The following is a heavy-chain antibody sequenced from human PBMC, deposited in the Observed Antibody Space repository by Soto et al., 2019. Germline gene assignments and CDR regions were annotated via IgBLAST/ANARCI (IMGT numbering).Heavy chain of an antibody. CDR3: ARGHYYNDSYFDH. CDR2: ISYDGNNK. D-gene: IGHD1-26*01. V-gene: IGHV3-30*03. J-gene: IGHJ4*02. Sequence: QVQLVESGGGAVQPGGSRRLSCAASEFTFSNYAMHWVRQAPGKGLQWLAVISYDGNNKYYADSVEGRFTISRDNSKKTVYLQMNSLRLEDTAVYYCARGHYYNDSYFDHWGQGTLVTVSS. CDR1: EFTFSNYA.